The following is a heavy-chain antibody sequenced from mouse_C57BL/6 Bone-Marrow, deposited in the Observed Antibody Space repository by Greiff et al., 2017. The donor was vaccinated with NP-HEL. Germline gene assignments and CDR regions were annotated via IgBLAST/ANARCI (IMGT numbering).Heavy chain of an antibody. J-gene: IGHJ4*01. CDR1: GYTFTDYE. Sequence: QVQLKQSGAEPVRPGASVTLSCKASGYTFTDYEMHWVKQTPVHGLEWIGAIDPETGGTAYNQKFKGKAILTADKSSSTAYMELRSLTSEDSAVYYCTRRGYASYAMDYWGQGTSVTVSS. CDR3: TRRGYASYAMDY. V-gene: IGHV1-15*01. D-gene: IGHD2-2*01. CDR2: IDPETGGT.